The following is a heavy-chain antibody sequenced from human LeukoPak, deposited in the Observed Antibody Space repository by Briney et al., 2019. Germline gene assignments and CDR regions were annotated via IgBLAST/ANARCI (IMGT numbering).Heavy chain of an antibody. J-gene: IGHJ4*02. V-gene: IGHV1-2*02. CDR3: ARTYYYDSSGLNYFDY. CDR1: GYTFTGYY. CDR2: INPNSGGT. Sequence: ASVKVSCKASGYTFTGYYMHWVRQAPGQGLEWMRWINPNSGGTNYAQKFQGRVTMTRDTSISTAYMELSRLRSDDTAVYYCARTYYYDSSGLNYFDYWGQGTLVTVSS. D-gene: IGHD3-22*01.